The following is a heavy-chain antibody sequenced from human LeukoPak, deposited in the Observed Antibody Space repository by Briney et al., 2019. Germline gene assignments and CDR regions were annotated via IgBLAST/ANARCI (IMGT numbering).Heavy chain of an antibody. CDR2: IYYSGCT. J-gene: IGHJ6*03. D-gene: IGHD3-22*01. Sequence: SETLSLTRGVSRGFIRGYYWRWIRQSPAKGREGIGYIYYSGCTNYNPSLQSRVTISVDTSKNQFSLKISSLTAADTAVYYCARVAIPYDISPYYDGYMDVWGKGTTVTVSS. V-gene: IGHV4-59*01. CDR3: ARVAIPYDISPYYDGYMDV. CDR1: RGFIRGYY.